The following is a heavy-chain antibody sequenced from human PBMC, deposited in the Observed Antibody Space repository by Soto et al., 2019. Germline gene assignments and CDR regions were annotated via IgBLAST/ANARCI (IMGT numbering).Heavy chain of an antibody. CDR2: IYWNDEK. CDR3: AHDCSGHFSSPYWFDP. Sequence: SGPTLVNPTQTLTLTCTLSGFSLSTSGVGVGWIRQPPGKALEWLALIYWNDEKHYSPSLRSRLTITKDTSKNQVVLTMTNMDPVDTATYHCAHDCSGHFSSPYWFDPWGQGILVTVSS. J-gene: IGHJ5*02. V-gene: IGHV2-5*01. D-gene: IGHD2-21*02. CDR1: GFSLSTSGVG.